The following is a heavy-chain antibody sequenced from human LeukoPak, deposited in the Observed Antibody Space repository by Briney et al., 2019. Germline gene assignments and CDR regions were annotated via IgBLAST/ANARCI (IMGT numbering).Heavy chain of an antibody. J-gene: IGHJ4*02. CDR2: ISYDGSNK. CDR1: GFTFSSYA. V-gene: IGHV3-30-3*01. Sequence: GRSLRLSCAASGFTFSSYAMHWVRQAPGKGLEWVAVISYDGSNKYYADSVKGRFTISRDNSKNTLYLQMNSLRAEDTAVYYCARGITIVATIWWIGFDYWDQGTLVTVSS. CDR3: ARGITIVATIWWIGFDY. D-gene: IGHD5-12*01.